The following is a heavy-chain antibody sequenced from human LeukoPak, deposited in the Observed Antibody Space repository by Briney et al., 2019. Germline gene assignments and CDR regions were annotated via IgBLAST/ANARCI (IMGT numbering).Heavy chain of an antibody. CDR1: GDSIRSYH. Sequence: PSETLSLTCTVSGDSIRSYHWSWIRQPPGKGLEWIGHIHYSGRTNYNPSLRSRVTISVDTSKNQFSLKLTSVTAADTAAYYCAKHEGTAGPFDSWGQGTLVTVSS. J-gene: IGHJ4*02. D-gene: IGHD6-13*01. CDR2: IHYSGRT. CDR3: AKHEGTAGPFDS. V-gene: IGHV4-59*08.